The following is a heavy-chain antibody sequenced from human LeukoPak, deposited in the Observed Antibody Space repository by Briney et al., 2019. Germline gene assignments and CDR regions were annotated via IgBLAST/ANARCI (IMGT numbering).Heavy chain of an antibody. Sequence: GGSLRLSCAASGFTFSDYAMSWVRQAPGKGLEWVSGISGSGGSTFYADSVKGRFTISRDYSKNTLYLHMNSLRAEDMAVYDCAKDRLSGTFDGFDIWGQGTMITVSS. J-gene: IGHJ3*02. V-gene: IGHV3-23*01. CDR3: AKDRLSGTFDGFDI. CDR2: ISGSGGST. D-gene: IGHD2-8*01. CDR1: GFTFSDYA.